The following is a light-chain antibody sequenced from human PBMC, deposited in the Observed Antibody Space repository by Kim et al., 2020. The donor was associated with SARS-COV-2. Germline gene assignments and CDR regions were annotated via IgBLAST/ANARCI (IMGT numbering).Light chain of an antibody. CDR3: QQYARAPDT. Sequence: EIVLTQSPGTLSLSPGERATLSCRASHSVSGNYLAWYQQKPGQAPRVFIYGVSRRATGIPDRFSGSGSGTEFTLTISRLEPQDFAMYYCQQYARAPDTFVQGTRLEIK. CDR1: HSVSGNY. V-gene: IGKV3-20*01. J-gene: IGKJ5*01. CDR2: GVS.